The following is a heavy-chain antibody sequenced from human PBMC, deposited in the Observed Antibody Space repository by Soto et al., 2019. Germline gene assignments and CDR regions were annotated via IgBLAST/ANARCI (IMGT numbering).Heavy chain of an antibody. V-gene: IGHV3-23*01. CDR2: ISGSGGST. CDR3: AKEIFIAAAGRFSDP. J-gene: IGHJ5*02. CDR1: GFTLSTYA. D-gene: IGHD6-13*01. Sequence: VGSLRLSCAASGFTLSTYAISCVPHAPGKGLEWVSAISGSGGSTYYADSVKGRFTISRDNSKNTLYLQMNSLRAEDTAVYYCAKEIFIAAAGRFSDPWGQGTLVTVSS.